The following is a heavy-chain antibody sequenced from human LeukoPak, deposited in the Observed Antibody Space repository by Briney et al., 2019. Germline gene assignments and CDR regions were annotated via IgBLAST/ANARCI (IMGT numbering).Heavy chain of an antibody. D-gene: IGHD6-19*01. CDR2: ISSSSSSI. V-gene: IGHV3-21*01. CDR1: GFSFSSYS. J-gene: IGHJ4*02. Sequence: GGSLRLSCAASGFSFSSYSMNWVRQAPGKGLEWVSSISSSSSSIYYADSVKGRFTISRDNAKNSLYLQMNSLRADDTAVYYCARHGKSGWYLYYFDYWGQGTLVTVSS. CDR3: ARHGKSGWYLYYFDY.